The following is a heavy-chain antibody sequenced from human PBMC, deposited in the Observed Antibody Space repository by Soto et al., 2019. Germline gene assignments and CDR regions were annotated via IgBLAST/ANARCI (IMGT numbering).Heavy chain of an antibody. CDR2: ISYDGSSK. J-gene: IGHJ4*02. CDR3: SKDRRGGRAVLDS. D-gene: IGHD2-8*01. Sequence: VGSLRLSCAASGFSFSNYGMHWVRQAPGKGLEWVAVISYDGSSKYHAGSVKGRFTISRDNSKNTLHLQMNSLRAEDTAVYYCSKDRRGGRAVLDSWGQGTPVTVSS. CDR1: GFSFSNYG. V-gene: IGHV3-30*18.